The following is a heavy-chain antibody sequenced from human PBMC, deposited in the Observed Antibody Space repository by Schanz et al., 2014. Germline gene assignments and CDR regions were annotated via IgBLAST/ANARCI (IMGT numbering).Heavy chain of an antibody. CDR2: ISGSGGST. D-gene: IGHD7-27*01. Sequence: EVQLLESGGGVVRPGGSLRLSCTASGFTFSSYSMNWVRQAPGKGLEWVSAISGSGGSTYYADSVRGRITMSRDNSKNTMYLQINNLRADDTAVYYCARELPGVVAFDSWGQGTMVTVSS. V-gene: IGHV3-23*01. CDR1: GFTFSSYS. J-gene: IGHJ3*01. CDR3: ARELPGVVAFDS.